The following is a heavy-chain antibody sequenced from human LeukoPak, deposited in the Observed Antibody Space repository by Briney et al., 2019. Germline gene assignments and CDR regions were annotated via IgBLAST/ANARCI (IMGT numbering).Heavy chain of an antibody. CDR3: ARGQYDILTGYYLQFDY. Sequence: SETLSLTCTVSGGSISSYYWSWIRQPAGKGLEWIGRIYNSGSTTYNPSLKSRVTMSVDTSKNQFSLKLSSVTAADTALYYCARGQYDILTGYYLQFDYWGQGTLVTVSS. V-gene: IGHV4-4*07. D-gene: IGHD3-9*01. CDR1: GGSISSYY. J-gene: IGHJ4*02. CDR2: IYNSGST.